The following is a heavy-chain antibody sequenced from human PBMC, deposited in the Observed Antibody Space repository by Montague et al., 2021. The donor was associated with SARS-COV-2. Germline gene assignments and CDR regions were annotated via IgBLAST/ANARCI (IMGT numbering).Heavy chain of an antibody. V-gene: IGHV3-48*03. CDR3: ARDTPYYYGSGSYYEPRRVFDY. CDR1: GFTFSNYE. J-gene: IGHJ4*02. D-gene: IGHD3-10*01. Sequence: SLRLSCAASGFTFSNYEMSWVRQAPGKGLEWLSYIRSSGSTIYYADSVKGRFTISRDNAKNSLYLQMNSLRAEDTAVYCCARDTPYYYGSGSYYEPRRVFDYWGQGTLVTVSS. CDR2: IRSSGSTI.